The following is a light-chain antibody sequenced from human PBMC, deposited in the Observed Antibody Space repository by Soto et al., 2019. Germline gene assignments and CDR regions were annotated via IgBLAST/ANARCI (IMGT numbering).Light chain of an antibody. V-gene: IGKV3D-11*01. Sequence: EIVLTQSPATLSLSPGERATLSCRASQGVSSYLAWYQQKPGQAPSLLIYDASNRTTGITARFSGSGPGTDFTLTVSSLEPEDFAVYYCQQRSNLLTFGGGTKVEIK. J-gene: IGKJ4*01. CDR2: DAS. CDR3: QQRSNLLT. CDR1: QGVSSY.